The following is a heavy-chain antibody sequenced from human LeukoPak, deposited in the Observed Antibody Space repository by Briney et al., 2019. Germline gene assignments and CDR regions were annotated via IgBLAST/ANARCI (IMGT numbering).Heavy chain of an antibody. D-gene: IGHD3-3*01. J-gene: IGHJ6*03. CDR2: MNPNRGNT. Sequence: GASVKVSCKASGYTFTSYDINWVRQATGQGLEWMGWMNPNRGNTGYAQKFQGRVTMTRNTSISTAYIELSSLRSEDTAVYYCARVYYDFWSGYSTQYYYYYYMDVWGKGTTVTVSS. V-gene: IGHV1-8*01. CDR1: GYTFTSYD. CDR3: ARVYYDFWSGYSTQYYYYYYMDV.